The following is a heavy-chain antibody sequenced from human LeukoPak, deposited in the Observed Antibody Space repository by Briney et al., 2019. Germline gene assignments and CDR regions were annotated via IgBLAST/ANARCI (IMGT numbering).Heavy chain of an antibody. CDR2: ITGSGGKT. D-gene: IGHD3-22*01. CDR1: GFTFTNHA. V-gene: IGHV3-23*01. J-gene: IGHJ4*02. CDR3: AKRGYYYDSGGDYYFDY. Sequence: GGSLRLSCAASGFTFTNHAMSWVRQAPGKGLEWVSVITGSGGKTYYADSVKGRFTISRDNSKNTLYLQMNSLRAEDTAVYYCAKRGYYYDSGGDYYFDYWGQGTLVTVSS.